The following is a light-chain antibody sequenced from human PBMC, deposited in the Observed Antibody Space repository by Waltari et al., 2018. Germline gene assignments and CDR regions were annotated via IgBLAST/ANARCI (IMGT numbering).Light chain of an antibody. Sequence: DIQMTQSPSSLSASVGDRVTIICRASQSISNFLNWYQQKPGKAPKLLISATSTLQTGVPSRFSGSGSGTDFSLNISSLQPEDFATYYCQQSYSIPISFGPGTEVEIK. J-gene: IGKJ3*01. CDR3: QQSYSIPIS. CDR2: ATS. V-gene: IGKV1-39*01. CDR1: QSISNF.